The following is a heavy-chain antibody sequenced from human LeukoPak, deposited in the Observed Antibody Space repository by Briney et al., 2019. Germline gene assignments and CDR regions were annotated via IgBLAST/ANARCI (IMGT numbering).Heavy chain of an antibody. V-gene: IGHV3-30*18. J-gene: IGHJ6*01. CDR3: AKELGLRAYHFYGMDV. CDR1: GFTFSNYG. Sequence: PGRSLRLSCAASGFTFSNYGMHWVRQAPGKGLEWVAFICSGGIMAFLSFDGSNSHYVDSAKGRFAISRDNTKSTLYLQMNSLRAEDTAVYYCAKELGLRAYHFYGMDVWGQGTTGTVSS. D-gene: IGHD3-10*01. CDR2: ICSGGIMAFLSFDGSNS.